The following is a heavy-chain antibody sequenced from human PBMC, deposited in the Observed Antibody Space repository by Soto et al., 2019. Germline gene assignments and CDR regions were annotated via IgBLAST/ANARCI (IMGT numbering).Heavy chain of an antibody. CDR2: IGTAGDT. Sequence: EVQLVESGGGLVQPGGSLRLSCAASGFTFSSYDMHWVRQATGKGLEWVSAIGTAGDTYYPGSVKGRFTIFRENAKNSLYLQMNGLRAGDTAVYYCARGLLGNVVGATGLFWYWGQGTLVTVSS. D-gene: IGHD1-26*01. CDR3: ARGLLGNVVGATGLFWY. V-gene: IGHV3-13*01. J-gene: IGHJ4*02. CDR1: GFTFSSYD.